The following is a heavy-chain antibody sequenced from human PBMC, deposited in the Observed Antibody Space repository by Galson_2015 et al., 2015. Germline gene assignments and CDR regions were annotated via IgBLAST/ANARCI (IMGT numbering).Heavy chain of an antibody. D-gene: IGHD3-10*01. CDR3: ATGDLVRGVGFDY. V-gene: IGHV3-15*01. J-gene: IGHJ4*02. CDR1: GFTFRNAW. Sequence: PLRLPCAGSGFTFRNAWLNWVRQAPGRGLEGVGRIKRKSEGGTTDYTAPVKGRFTISRDDSKATVYLQMNSLKIEDTAVYFCATGDLVRGVGFDYWGQGTLVTVSS. CDR2: IKRKSEGGTT.